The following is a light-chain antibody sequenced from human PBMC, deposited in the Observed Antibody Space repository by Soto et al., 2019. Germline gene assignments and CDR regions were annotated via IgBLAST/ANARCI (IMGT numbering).Light chain of an antibody. CDR1: QSLSSGY. CDR2: DAS. V-gene: IGKV3-20*01. CDR3: QQFGSSPEGT. J-gene: IGKJ1*01. Sequence: EIVLTQSPGTLSLSPGERVTLSCRASQSLSSGYLAWYQQKFGQAPRLLIYDASRRATGIPERFSGSGSGTDFTLTISRLEPEDFAVYYCQQFGSSPEGTFGQGTKVDIK.